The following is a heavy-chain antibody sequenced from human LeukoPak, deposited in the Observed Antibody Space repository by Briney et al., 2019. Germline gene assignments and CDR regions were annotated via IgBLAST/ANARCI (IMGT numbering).Heavy chain of an antibody. J-gene: IGHJ3*02. V-gene: IGHV1-46*01. D-gene: IGHD5-24*01. Sequence: GASVKVSCKASGYTFTSYYMHWVRQAPGQGLEWMGIINPSGGSTSYAQKFQGRVTMTRDMSTSTVYMELSSLRSEDTAVYYCARERVEMVYAFDIWGQGTMVTVSS. CDR3: ARERVEMVYAFDI. CDR1: GYTFTSYY. CDR2: INPSGGST.